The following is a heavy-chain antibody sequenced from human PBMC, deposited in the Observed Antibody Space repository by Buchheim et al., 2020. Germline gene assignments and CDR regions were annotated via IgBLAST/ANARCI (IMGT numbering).Heavy chain of an antibody. CDR2: INHSGST. CDR3: ARDKYYGSGSASPGYYYYGMDV. V-gene: IGHV4-34*01. Sequence: QLQLQESGPGLVKPSETLSLTCSVYGGSFSGYYWSWIRQPPGKGLEWIGEINHSGSTNYNPSLKSRVTISVDTSKNQFSLKLSSVTAADTAVYYCARDKYYGSGSASPGYYYYGMDVWGQGTT. J-gene: IGHJ6*02. D-gene: IGHD3-10*01. CDR1: GGSFSGYY.